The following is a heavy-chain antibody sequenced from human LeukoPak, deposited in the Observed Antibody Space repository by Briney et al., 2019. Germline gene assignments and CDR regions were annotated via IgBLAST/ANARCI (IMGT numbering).Heavy chain of an antibody. J-gene: IGHJ4*02. Sequence: PGGSLRLSCAGSGFTFDDYAMHWVRQAPGKGLEWVSGISWNSGDIGYADSVKGRFIVSRDNAKNPLYLQMNSLRDEDMALYYCAKGRSGYYYGSGPLDYWGQGTLVTVSS. V-gene: IGHV3-9*03. CDR1: GFTFDDYA. D-gene: IGHD3-10*01. CDR3: AKGRSGYYYGSGPLDY. CDR2: ISWNSGDI.